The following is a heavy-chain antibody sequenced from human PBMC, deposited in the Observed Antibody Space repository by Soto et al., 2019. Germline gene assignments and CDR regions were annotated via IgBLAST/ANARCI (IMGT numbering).Heavy chain of an antibody. J-gene: IGHJ4*02. D-gene: IGHD3-10*01. Sequence: EVQLVESGGGLIQPGGSLRLSCAVSGFTVSNNYMSWVRQAPGKGLEGVSVIYSGGYTAYGDSVKGRFTISRDNSKNTIFLKVNTRGAAVPAVFFCATHPGGGGYWGQGTLVTVSS. CDR1: GFTVSNNY. CDR2: IYSGGYT. CDR3: ATHPGGGGY. V-gene: IGHV3-53*01.